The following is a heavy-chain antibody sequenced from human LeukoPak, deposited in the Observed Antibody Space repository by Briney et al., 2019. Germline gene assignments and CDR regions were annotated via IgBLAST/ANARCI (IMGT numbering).Heavy chain of an antibody. J-gene: IGHJ4*02. CDR1: GFTFSSYG. D-gene: IGHD6-19*01. CDR2: ISGSGGST. Sequence: GGTLRLSCAASGFTFSSYGMSWVRQAPGKGLEWVSAISGSGGSTYYADSVKGRFTISRDNSKNTLYLQMNSLRAEDTAVYYCAKPTRRLVLGYYFDYWGQGTLVTVSS. CDR3: AKPTRRLVLGYYFDY. V-gene: IGHV3-23*01.